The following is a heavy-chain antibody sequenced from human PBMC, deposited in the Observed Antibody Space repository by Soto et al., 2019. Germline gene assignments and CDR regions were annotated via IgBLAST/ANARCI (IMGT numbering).Heavy chain of an antibody. J-gene: IGHJ4*02. CDR1: GYTFTGYY. CDR2: INPNSGGT. CDR3: AREGAAYYNESGGLRGDPRDH. D-gene: IGHD3-22*01. V-gene: IGHV1-2*04. Sequence: ASVKASCKASGYTFTGYYMHWVRQAPEQGLEWMGRINPNSGGTNYAQKFQGWVTMTRDTSTSTAYMELSSLRSDDTAVYYCAREGAAYYNESGGLRGDPRDHWGRGTRITSSS.